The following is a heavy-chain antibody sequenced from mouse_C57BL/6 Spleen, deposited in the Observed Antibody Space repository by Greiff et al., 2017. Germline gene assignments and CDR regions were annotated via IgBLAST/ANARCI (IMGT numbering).Heavy chain of an antibody. Sequence: EVQLQQSGGGLVQPGESLKFSCESSVYNFPSYYMSWVRKTPEKRLELVAVINSDGGSTYYPDTMERRCIIAKDNTKMTLYLQMSSLRSEDSALYYCARLGYCIYFAYRGQGTLGTVA. CDR2: INSDGGST. D-gene: IGHD3-1*01. V-gene: IGHV5-2*01. CDR1: VYNFPSYY. J-gene: IGHJ3*01. CDR3: ARLGYCIYFAY.